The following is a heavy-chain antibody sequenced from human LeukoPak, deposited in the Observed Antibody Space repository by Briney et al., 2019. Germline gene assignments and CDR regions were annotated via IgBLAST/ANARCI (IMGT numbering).Heavy chain of an antibody. CDR3: ARDPYNGSYGDDYYYYMDV. D-gene: IGHD1-26*01. V-gene: IGHV3-21*01. CDR1: GFTFSNYN. CDR2: ITRGSIYT. J-gene: IGHJ6*03. Sequence: PGGSLRLSCAASGFTFSNYNMNWVRQTPGKGPEWVSSITRGSIYTFYADSVKGRFTISRDNAKNSLSLQMNSLRAEDTAVYYCARDPYNGSYGDDYYYYMDVWGKGTTVTISS.